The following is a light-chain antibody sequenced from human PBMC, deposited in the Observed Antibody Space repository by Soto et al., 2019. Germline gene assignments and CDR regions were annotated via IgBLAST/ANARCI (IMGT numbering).Light chain of an antibody. V-gene: IGKV3-11*01. CDR2: DAS. Sequence: EIVLTQSPATLSLSPGERATLSCRASQSVSSSLAWYQQRPGQAPRLLIYDASNRATGIPARFSGSGSGTDFTLTISSLEPEDFAVYYCQQRSSWWTFGQGTKVEIK. CDR3: QQRSSWWT. CDR1: QSVSSS. J-gene: IGKJ1*01.